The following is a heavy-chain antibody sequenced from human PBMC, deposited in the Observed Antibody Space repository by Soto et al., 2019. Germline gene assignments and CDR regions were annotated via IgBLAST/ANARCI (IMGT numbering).Heavy chain of an antibody. CDR3: ARGPMITFGGVIDYYFDY. D-gene: IGHD3-16*02. V-gene: IGHV4-34*01. CDR1: GGSFSGYY. J-gene: IGHJ4*02. Sequence: PSETLSLTCAVYGGSFSGYYWSWIRQPPGKGLEWIGEINHSGSTNYNPSLKSRVTISVDTSKNQFSLKLSSVTAADTAVYYCARGPMITFGGVIDYYFDYWGQGTLVTVYS. CDR2: INHSGST.